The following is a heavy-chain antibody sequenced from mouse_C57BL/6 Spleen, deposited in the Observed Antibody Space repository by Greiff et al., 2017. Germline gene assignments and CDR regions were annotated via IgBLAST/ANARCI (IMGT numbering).Heavy chain of an antibody. Sequence: VQLQQPGAELVMPGASVKLSCKASGYTFTSYWMHWVKQRPGQGLEWIGEIDPSDSYTNYNQKFKGKSTLTVDKSSSTAYMQLSSLTSEDSAVYYCAIRLRWFAYWGQGTLVTVSA. J-gene: IGHJ3*01. V-gene: IGHV1-69*01. CDR2: IDPSDSYT. CDR3: AIRLRWFAY. D-gene: IGHD3-2*02. CDR1: GYTFTSYW.